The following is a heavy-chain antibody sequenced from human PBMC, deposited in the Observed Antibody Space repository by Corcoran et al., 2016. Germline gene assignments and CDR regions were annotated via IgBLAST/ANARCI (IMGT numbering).Heavy chain of an antibody. CDR1: GGSFSGYY. CDR3: ARWGGSPPEDY. V-gene: IGHV4-34*01. J-gene: IGHJ4*02. CDR2: INNSGST. Sequence: QVQVQQWGAGLLKPSETLSLTCAVYGGSFSGYYWSWIRQPPGKGLEWIGEINNSGSTNYNPSLKSRVTISVDTSKNQFSLKLSSVTAADTAVDYCARWGGSPPEDYWGQGTLVTVSS. D-gene: IGHD1-26*01.